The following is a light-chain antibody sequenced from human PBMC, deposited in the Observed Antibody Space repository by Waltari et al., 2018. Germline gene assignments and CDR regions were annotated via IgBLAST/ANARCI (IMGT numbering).Light chain of an antibody. CDR3: QSFDSSLSGGVV. Sequence: QSVLTQPPSVSGAPGQRVTISCTGSSPHLGADNDVHLYQHLPGTAPKLLIYGNSDRPSGVPDRFSGSKSGTSASLAITGLQAEDEADYYCQSFDSSLSGGVVFGGGTKLTVL. V-gene: IGLV1-40*01. J-gene: IGLJ2*01. CDR2: GNS. CDR1: SPHLGADND.